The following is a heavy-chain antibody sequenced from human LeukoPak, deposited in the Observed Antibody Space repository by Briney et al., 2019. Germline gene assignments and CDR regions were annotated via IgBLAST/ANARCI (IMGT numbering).Heavy chain of an antibody. CDR2: ISDDGSNT. V-gene: IGHV3-30*18. D-gene: IGHD5-18*01. CDR3: AKDADTATIIYWYFDL. J-gene: IGHJ2*01. Sequence: GGSLRLSCTASGFTLSSFGMHWVRQAPGKGLEWVAVISDDGSNTYYADSVKGRFTISRDNSKNTLYLQLNSLRTEDTAVYYCAKDADTATIIYWYFDLWGRGTLVIVSS. CDR1: GFTLSSFG.